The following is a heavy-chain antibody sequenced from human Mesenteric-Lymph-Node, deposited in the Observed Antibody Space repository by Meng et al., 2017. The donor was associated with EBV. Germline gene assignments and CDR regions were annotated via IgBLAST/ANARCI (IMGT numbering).Heavy chain of an antibody. D-gene: IGHD6-13*01. J-gene: IGHJ4*02. CDR3: VGGVAADGSVDY. V-gene: IGHV4-30-4*01. Sequence: QGRRQEADPGLVKPSQTRSLTCAVAGGSISSGGYYWSWIRQPPGKGLEWIGYIYYSGDTYYNPSLKSRVTISVDTSKNQFSLKLSSVTAADTAVYYCVGGVAADGSVDYWGQGTLVTVSS. CDR1: GGSISSGGYY. CDR2: IYYSGDT.